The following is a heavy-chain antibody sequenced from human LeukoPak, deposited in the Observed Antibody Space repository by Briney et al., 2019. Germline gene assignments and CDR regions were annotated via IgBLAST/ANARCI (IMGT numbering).Heavy chain of an antibody. J-gene: IGHJ4*02. CDR3: ATEPRITMIPPGFDY. CDR2: FDPEDGET. CDR1: GYTLTGLS. D-gene: IGHD3-22*01. Sequence: ASVKVSCKVSGYTLTGLSMHWVRQAPGKGLEWMGGFDPEDGETIYAQKFQGRVTMTEDTSTDTAYMELSSLRSEDTAVYYCATEPRITMIPPGFDYWGQGTLVTVSS. V-gene: IGHV1-24*01.